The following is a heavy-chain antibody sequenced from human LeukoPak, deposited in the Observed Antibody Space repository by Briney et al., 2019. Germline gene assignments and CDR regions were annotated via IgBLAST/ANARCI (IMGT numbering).Heavy chain of an antibody. Sequence: PGGSLRLSCAASGFTFSSYWMSWVRQAPGKGLEWVANIKQDGSEKYYVDSVKGRFTISRDNAKNSLYLQMNSLRAEDTAVYYCARDLAVAGSRLGWFDPWGQGTLVTVSS. CDR1: GFTFSSYW. CDR3: ARDLAVAGSRLGWFDP. V-gene: IGHV3-7*03. J-gene: IGHJ5*02. D-gene: IGHD6-19*01. CDR2: IKQDGSEK.